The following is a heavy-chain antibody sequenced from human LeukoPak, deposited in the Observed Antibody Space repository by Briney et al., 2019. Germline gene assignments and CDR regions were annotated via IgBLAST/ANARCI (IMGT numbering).Heavy chain of an antibody. CDR3: ARDNGDFDY. CDR1: GFTLSSYW. D-gene: IGHD4-17*01. J-gene: IGHJ4*02. V-gene: IGHV3-74*01. Sequence: GGSLRLSCAASGFTLSSYWVHWVRQAPGKGLVWVSRIDSDGSSTSYAEFVKGRFTISRDNAKNTLYLQQTSLRDEDTAVYFCARDNGDFDYWGQGTLVTVSS. CDR2: IDSDGSST.